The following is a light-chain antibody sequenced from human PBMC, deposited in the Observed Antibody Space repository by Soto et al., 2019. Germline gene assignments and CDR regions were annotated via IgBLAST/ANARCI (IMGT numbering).Light chain of an antibody. J-gene: IGKJ4*01. Sequence: EIVMAQSPATLSVSPGVRATLSCRVSQSVRSHLAWYQQKSGQAPRLLIYGVSTRATGIPARFSGSGSGTEFTLTISSLQSEDFAVYYCQHYDHWPLIFGGGSKVEIK. CDR3: QHYDHWPLI. CDR1: QSVRSH. CDR2: GVS. V-gene: IGKV3-15*01.